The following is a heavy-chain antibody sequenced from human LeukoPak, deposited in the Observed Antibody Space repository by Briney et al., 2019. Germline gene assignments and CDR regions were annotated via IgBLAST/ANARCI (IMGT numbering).Heavy chain of an antibody. CDR3: ARDGYDILTGYYLDY. D-gene: IGHD3-9*01. J-gene: IGHJ4*02. CDR2: ISGSGGTT. Sequence: GGSLRLSCAASGFTFNSYAMSWVRQAPGKGLEWVSAISGSGGTTYYADSVEGRFTISRDNSKNTLYLQMNSLRAEDTAVYYCARDGYDILTGYYLDYWGQGTLVTVSS. V-gene: IGHV3-23*01. CDR1: GFTFNSYA.